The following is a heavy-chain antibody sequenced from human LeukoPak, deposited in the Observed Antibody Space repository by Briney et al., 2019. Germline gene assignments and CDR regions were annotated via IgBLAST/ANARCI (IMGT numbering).Heavy chain of an antibody. CDR1: GFTFSSYA. CDR2: ISYDGSNK. Sequence: PGGSLRLSCAASGFTFSSYAMHWGRQAPGKGREGVAVISYDGSNKYYADSVKGRFTISRDNSKNTLYLQMNSLRAEDTAVYYCAREEGSSWYGDYWGQGTLVTVSS. CDR3: AREEGSSWYGDY. D-gene: IGHD6-13*01. J-gene: IGHJ4*02. V-gene: IGHV3-30-3*01.